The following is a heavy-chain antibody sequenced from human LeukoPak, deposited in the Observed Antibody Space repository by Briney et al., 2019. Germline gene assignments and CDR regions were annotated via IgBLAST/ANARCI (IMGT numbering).Heavy chain of an antibody. Sequence: GASVKVSCKASGYTFTSYGISWVRQAPGQGLEWMGWISAYNGNTNYAQKLQGRVTMTTDTSTSTAYMELRSLRSDDTAVYYCARDLDIYCSTTSCYLDAFDIWGQGTMVTVSS. J-gene: IGHJ3*02. CDR1: GYTFTSYG. D-gene: IGHD2-2*01. CDR3: ARDLDIYCSTTSCYLDAFDI. CDR2: ISAYNGNT. V-gene: IGHV1-18*01.